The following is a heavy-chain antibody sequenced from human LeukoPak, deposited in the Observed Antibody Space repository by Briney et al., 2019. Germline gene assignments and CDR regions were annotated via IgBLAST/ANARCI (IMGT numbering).Heavy chain of an antibody. J-gene: IGHJ4*02. Sequence: SETLSLTCTVSGGSISNFYWSWIRQPSGKGLEWIGYIHYSGSTNYTPSLKSRVTISLDTSKKQFSLKLTSVTAADTAVYYCATHPPRVCTGGSCSDYWGQGTLVTVSS. CDR3: ATHPPRVCTGGSCSDY. D-gene: IGHD2-15*01. CDR1: GGSISNFY. V-gene: IGHV4-59*01. CDR2: IHYSGST.